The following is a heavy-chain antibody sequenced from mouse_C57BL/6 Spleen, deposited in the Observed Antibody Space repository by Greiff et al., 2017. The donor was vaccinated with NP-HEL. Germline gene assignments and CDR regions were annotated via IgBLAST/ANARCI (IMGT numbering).Heavy chain of an antibody. CDR1: GYTFTSYW. CDR3: ARHSYYFYFDY. CDR2: IYPSDSET. D-gene: IGHD2-10*01. V-gene: IGHV1-61*01. J-gene: IGHJ2*01. Sequence: QVQLQQPGAELVRPGSSVKLSCKASGYTFTSYWMDWVKQRPGQGLEWIGNIYPSDSETHYNQKFKDKATLTVDKSSSTAYMQLSSLTSEDSAVYYCARHSYYFYFDYWGQGTTLTVSS.